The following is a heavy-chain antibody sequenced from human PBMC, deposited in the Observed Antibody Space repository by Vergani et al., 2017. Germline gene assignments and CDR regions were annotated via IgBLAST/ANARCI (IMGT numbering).Heavy chain of an antibody. V-gene: IGHV3-9*01. D-gene: IGHD5-18*01. CDR2: ISWNSGSI. J-gene: IGHJ3*01. CDR1: GGSISSGGYS. Sequence: QLQESGSGLVKPSQTLSLTCAVSGGSISSGGYSWSWIRQPPGKGLEWVSGISWNSGSIGYADSVKGRFTISRDNAKNSLYLQMNSLRAEDTALYYCAKGLAAMDSHWGQGTMVTVSS. CDR3: AKGLAAMDSH.